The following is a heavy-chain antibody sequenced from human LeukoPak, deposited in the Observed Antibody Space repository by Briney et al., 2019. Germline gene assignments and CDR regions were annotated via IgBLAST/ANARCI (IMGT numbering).Heavy chain of an antibody. CDR1: GGTFSSYT. D-gene: IGHD3-22*01. CDR3: ASAPYYDSSGYYSPLDY. J-gene: IGHJ4*02. CDR2: IIPILGIA. V-gene: IGHV1-69*02. Sequence: GSSVKVSCKASGGTFSSYTISWVRQAPGQGLEWMGRIIPILGIANYAQKFQGSVTITADKSTSTAYVELSSLRSEDTAVYYCASAPYYDSSGYYSPLDYWGQGTLVTVSS.